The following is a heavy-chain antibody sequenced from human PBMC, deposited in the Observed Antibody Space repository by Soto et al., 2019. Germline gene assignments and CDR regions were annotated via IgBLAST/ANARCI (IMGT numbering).Heavy chain of an antibody. D-gene: IGHD4-17*01. CDR3: ARVHTVTTYFDV. CDR2: MNPISGNT. J-gene: IGHJ2*01. CDR1: GYTFTSYD. V-gene: IGHV1-8*01. Sequence: QVQLVQSGAEVKKPGASVKVSCKASGYTFTSYDINWVRQATGQRLEWMGWMNPISGNTGSAQRFQGRLTMARNTSINTAYMELSSLTSEDAAVYFCARVHTVTTYFDVWGRGTLVTVSS.